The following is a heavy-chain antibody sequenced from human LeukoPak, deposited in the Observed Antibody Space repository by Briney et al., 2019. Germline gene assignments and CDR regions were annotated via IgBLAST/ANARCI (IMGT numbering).Heavy chain of an antibody. V-gene: IGHV3-21*01. CDR1: GFTFSSYS. D-gene: IGHD5-18*01. Sequence: KPGGSLRLSCAASGFTFSSYSMNWVRQAPGKGLEWVSPISSSSSYIYYADSVKGRFTISRDNAKNSLYLQMNSLRAEDTAVYYCARDDSYGYQYYYYGMDVWGQGTTVTVSS. CDR2: ISSSSSYI. CDR3: ARDDSYGYQYYYYGMDV. J-gene: IGHJ6*02.